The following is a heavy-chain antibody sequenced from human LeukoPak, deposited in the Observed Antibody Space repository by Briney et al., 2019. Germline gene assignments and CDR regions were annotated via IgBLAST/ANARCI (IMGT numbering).Heavy chain of an antibody. V-gene: IGHV3-23*01. Sequence: GGSLRLSCAASGFTFSSYAMSWVRQAPGRGLEWVSAISGSGGSTYYADSVKGRFTISRDNSKNTLYLQMNSLRAEDTAVYYCANAGRKYYDTSNWFDPWGQGTLVTVSS. CDR1: GFTFSSYA. CDR3: ANAGRKYYDTSNWFDP. D-gene: IGHD3-22*01. CDR2: ISGSGGST. J-gene: IGHJ5*02.